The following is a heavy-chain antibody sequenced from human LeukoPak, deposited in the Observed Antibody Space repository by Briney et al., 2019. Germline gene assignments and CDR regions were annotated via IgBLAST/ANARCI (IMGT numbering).Heavy chain of an antibody. Sequence: GGSLRLSCAASGFTFSSYSMNWVRQAPGKGLGWVSSISSSSNYIYYADSVKGRFTISRDNAKNSLYLQMNSLRAEDTAVYYCARVYSSGWQFDYWGQGTLVTVSS. CDR1: GFTFSSYS. J-gene: IGHJ4*02. V-gene: IGHV3-21*01. CDR3: ARVYSSGWQFDY. CDR2: ISSSSNYI. D-gene: IGHD6-19*01.